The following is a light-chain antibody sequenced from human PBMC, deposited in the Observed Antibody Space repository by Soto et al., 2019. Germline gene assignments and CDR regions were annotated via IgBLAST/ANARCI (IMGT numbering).Light chain of an antibody. CDR1: SGSIASNH. Sequence: NFMLTQPHSVSESPGKTVTISCTRSSGSIASNHVQWYQQRPGSAPTTVIYKDNQRPSGVPDRFSGSIDSSSNSAYLTISGLKTEDEADYYCQTYDSNNVLFGGRTKVTVL. CDR3: QTYDSNNVL. CDR2: KDN. J-gene: IGLJ2*01. V-gene: IGLV6-57*03.